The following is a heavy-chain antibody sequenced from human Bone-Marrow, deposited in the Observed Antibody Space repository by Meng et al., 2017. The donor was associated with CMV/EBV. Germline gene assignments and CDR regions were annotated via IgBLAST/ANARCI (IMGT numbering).Heavy chain of an antibody. J-gene: IGHJ6*02. CDR1: GYTFTSYD. CDR2: MNPNSGNT. CDR3: AGSSTSNGYGMDV. V-gene: IGHV1-8*01. D-gene: IGHD2-2*01. Sequence: ASVKVSCKASGYTFTSYDINWVRQAAGQGLEWMGWMNPNSGNTGYAQKFQGRVTMTRDTSISTAYMELSSLRSEDTAMYYCAGSSTSNGYGMDVWGQGTTVTVSS.